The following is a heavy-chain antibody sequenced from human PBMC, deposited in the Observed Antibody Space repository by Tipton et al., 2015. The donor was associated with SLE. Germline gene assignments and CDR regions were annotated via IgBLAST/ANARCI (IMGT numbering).Heavy chain of an antibody. J-gene: IGHJ4*02. CDR1: GGSISSYY. D-gene: IGHD3-10*01. Sequence: TLSLTCTVSGGSISSYYWSWIRQPPGKGLEWIGYIYYSGSTNYNPSLKSRVTISVDTSKNQFSLKLSSLTAADTAVYYCATAPYYYGSGGQYFDYWGQGTLVTVSS. V-gene: IGHV4-59*01. CDR2: IYYSGST. CDR3: ATAPYYYGSGGQYFDY.